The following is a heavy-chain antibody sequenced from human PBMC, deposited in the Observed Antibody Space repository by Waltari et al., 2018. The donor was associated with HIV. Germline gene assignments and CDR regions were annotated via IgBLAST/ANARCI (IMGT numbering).Heavy chain of an antibody. CDR1: GLPFSNNA. V-gene: IGHV3-23*01. J-gene: IGHJ4*02. CDR2: ISGSGTDR. D-gene: IGHD5-12*01. CDR3: TGGFTHVSDY. Sequence: EVQLLESGGGLVQPGVSLRLSCAASGLPFSNNAMNWVRQAPGKGLGWVSGISGSGTDRYYAGSVKGRFTISRDNSKNNLFLQMNSLRAEDTAVYYCTGGFTHVSDYWGQGTLVTVSS.